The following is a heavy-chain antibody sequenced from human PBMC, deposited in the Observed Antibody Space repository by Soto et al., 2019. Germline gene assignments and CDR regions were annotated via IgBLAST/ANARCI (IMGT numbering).Heavy chain of an antibody. Sequence: QVQLQQWGAGLLKPSETLSLTCAVYGGSFSGYYWSWIRQPPGKGLEWIGEINHSGSTNYNPSLRCLVTISVDTYKNQRAFKLRTVTAAFMVGYFGARVLSQRITMIQSYYVMGVWGKWTTVTVCS. J-gene: IGHJ6*04. CDR2: INHSGST. V-gene: IGHV4-34*01. CDR1: GGSFSGYY. CDR3: ARVLSQRITMIQSYYVMGV. D-gene: IGHD3-22*01.